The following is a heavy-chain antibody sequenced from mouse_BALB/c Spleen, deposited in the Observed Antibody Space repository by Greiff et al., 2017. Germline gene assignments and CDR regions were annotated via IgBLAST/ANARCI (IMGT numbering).Heavy chain of an antibody. CDR3: ARSLLRLQAWFAY. D-gene: IGHD1-2*01. V-gene: IGHV5-15*02. CDR1: GFTFSDYG. J-gene: IGHJ3*01. Sequence: EVNVVESGGGLVQPGGSRKLSCAASGFTFSDYGMAWVRQAPGKGPEWVAFISNLAYSIYYADTVTGRFTISRENAKNTLYLEMSSLRSEDTAMYYCARSLLRLQAWFAYWGQGTLVTVSA. CDR2: ISNLAYSI.